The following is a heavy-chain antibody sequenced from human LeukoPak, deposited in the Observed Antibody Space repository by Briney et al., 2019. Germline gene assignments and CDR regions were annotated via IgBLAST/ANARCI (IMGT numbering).Heavy chain of an antibody. CDR2: ISYDGSNK. V-gene: IGHV3-30*18. Sequence: GGSLRLPCAGSGFTFSSYGMHWVRQAPGKGLEWVAVISYDGSNKYYADSVKGRFTISRDNSKNTLYLQMNSLRAEDTAVYYCAKDRKVVAPKEPPDYWGQGTLVTVSS. J-gene: IGHJ4*02. CDR3: AKDRKVVAPKEPPDY. CDR1: GFTFSSYG. D-gene: IGHD2-2*01.